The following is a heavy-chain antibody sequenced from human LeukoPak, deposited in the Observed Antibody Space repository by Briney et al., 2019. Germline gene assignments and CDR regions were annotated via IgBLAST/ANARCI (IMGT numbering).Heavy chain of an antibody. CDR2: INPSGGST. CDR1: GYTFTSYY. J-gene: IGHJ4*02. V-gene: IGHV1-46*01. Sequence: ASVRVSCKASGYTFTSYYMHWVRQAPGQGLEWMGIINPSGGSTSYAQKFQGRVTMTRDTSTSTVYMELSSLRSEDTAVYYCARDYVSSGYRLSYYFDYWGQGTLVTVSS. D-gene: IGHD3-22*01. CDR3: ARDYVSSGYRLSYYFDY.